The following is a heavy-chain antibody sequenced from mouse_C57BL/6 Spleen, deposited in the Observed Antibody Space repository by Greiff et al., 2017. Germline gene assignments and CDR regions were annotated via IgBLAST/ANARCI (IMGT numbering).Heavy chain of an antibody. CDR2: ISSGSSTI. CDR3: ARGRVTYFDY. V-gene: IGHV5-17*01. CDR1: GFTFSDYG. Sequence: EVMLVESGGGLVKPGGSLKLSCAASGFTFSDYGMHWVRQAPEKGLEWVAYISSGSSTIYYADTVKGRFTISRDNAKNTLFLQMTSLRSEDTAMYYCARGRVTYFDYWGQGTTLTVSS. D-gene: IGHD2-2*01. J-gene: IGHJ2*01.